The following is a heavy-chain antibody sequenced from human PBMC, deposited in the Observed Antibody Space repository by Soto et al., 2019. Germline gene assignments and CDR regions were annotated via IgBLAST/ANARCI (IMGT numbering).Heavy chain of an antibody. V-gene: IGHV1-18*01. CDR2: ISPYNGNT. Sequence: QVQLMQSGTEVKEPGASVKVSCTASGYTFTSYGITWVRQAPGQGLEWMGWISPYNGNTKYAQQLQGRVTMTTDTSTSTAYMELRSLRSDDAAVYYCARGGSGGYNSGPTDNDYWGQGTLVTVSS. CDR1: GYTFTSYG. J-gene: IGHJ4*02. D-gene: IGHD2-8*02. CDR3: ARGGSGGYNSGPTDNDY.